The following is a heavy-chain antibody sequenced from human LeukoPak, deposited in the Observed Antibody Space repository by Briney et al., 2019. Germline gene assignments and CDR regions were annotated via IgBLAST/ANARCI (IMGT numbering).Heavy chain of an antibody. Sequence: ASVKVSCKASGYSFTAYYMHWVRQAPGQGLEWMGWINTNTRNPTYAQGFTGRYVFSLDTSVSTAYLQISGLTADDTAVYFCGRDPRLGIRGYTYGYIEYWGQGTLVTVSS. V-gene: IGHV7-4-1*02. CDR1: GYSFTAYY. CDR3: GRDPRLGIRGYTYGYIEY. D-gene: IGHD5-18*01. J-gene: IGHJ4*02. CDR2: INTNTRNP.